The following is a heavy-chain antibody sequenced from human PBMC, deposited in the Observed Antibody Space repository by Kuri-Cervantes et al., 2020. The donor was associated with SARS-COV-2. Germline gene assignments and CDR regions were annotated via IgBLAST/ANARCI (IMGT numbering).Heavy chain of an antibody. V-gene: IGHV4-59*01. Sequence: ESLKISCAASGFTFSNAWMSWIRQPPGKGLEWIGYIYYSGSTNYNPSLKSRVTISVDTSKNQFSLKLSSVTAADTAVYYCARGDYYDSSGYYYPEYFRHWGQGTLVTGYS. J-gene: IGHJ1*01. CDR3: ARGDYYDSSGYYYPEYFRH. D-gene: IGHD3-22*01. CDR1: GFTFSNAW. CDR2: IYYSGST.